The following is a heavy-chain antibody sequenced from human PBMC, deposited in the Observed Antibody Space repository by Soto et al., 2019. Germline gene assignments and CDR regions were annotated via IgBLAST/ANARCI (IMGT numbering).Heavy chain of an antibody. V-gene: IGHV3-30*02. Sequence: PVGSLRLSCVGSGFTFSNNAMHWVRQAPGKGLEWVAFIPFDSSEIHYADSVKGRFTISRDNPRNTLFLHVNSPRADDTAVYYCAIARVADSSLDHWGQGTLVTVSS. CDR1: GFTFSNNA. CDR2: IPFDSSEI. D-gene: IGHD3-3*01. CDR3: AIARVADSSLDH. J-gene: IGHJ4*02.